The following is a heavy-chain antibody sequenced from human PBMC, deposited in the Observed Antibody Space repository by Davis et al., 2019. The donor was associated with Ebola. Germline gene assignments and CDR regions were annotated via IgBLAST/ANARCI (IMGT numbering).Heavy chain of an antibody. J-gene: IGHJ4*02. Sequence: LSLTCAASGFTFSSYDMHWVRQAPGKGLVWVSRIKTDGSYTYYADSVKGRFTISRDNSKNTLYLQMNSLRAEDTAVYYCARRLELLAYWGQGTLVTVSS. CDR3: ARRLELLAY. CDR1: GFTFSSYD. V-gene: IGHV3-74*01. CDR2: IKTDGSYT. D-gene: IGHD1-7*01.